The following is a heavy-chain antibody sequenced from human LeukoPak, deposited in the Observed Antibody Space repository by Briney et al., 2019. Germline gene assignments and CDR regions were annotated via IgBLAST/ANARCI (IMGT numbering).Heavy chain of an antibody. V-gene: IGHV3-74*01. CDR3: ARAYCSSTSCYIGYFDY. CDR2: ISFDGSDA. D-gene: IGHD2-2*02. J-gene: IGHJ4*02. Sequence: GGSLRLSCAASGFTFSGFWMHWVRHAPGEGLVWVSCISFDGSDATYADSVKGRFTISRDNAKNTLHLQMDSLTVEDTAVYYCARAYCSSTSCYIGYFDYWGQGALVTVSS. CDR1: GFTFSGFW.